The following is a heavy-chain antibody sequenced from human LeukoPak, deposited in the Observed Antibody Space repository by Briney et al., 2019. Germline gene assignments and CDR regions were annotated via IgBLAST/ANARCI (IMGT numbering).Heavy chain of an antibody. CDR3: ARGSTYYESSGQVPFDY. CDR1: GGSISSYY. V-gene: IGHV4-59*01. Sequence: PSETLSLTCTVSGGSISSYYWSWIRQPPGKGLEWIGYIYYSGSTNYNPSPKSRVTISVDTSKNQFSLKLSFVTAADTAVYYCARGSTYYESSGQVPFDYWGQGTLVTVSS. D-gene: IGHD3-22*01. J-gene: IGHJ4*02. CDR2: IYYSGST.